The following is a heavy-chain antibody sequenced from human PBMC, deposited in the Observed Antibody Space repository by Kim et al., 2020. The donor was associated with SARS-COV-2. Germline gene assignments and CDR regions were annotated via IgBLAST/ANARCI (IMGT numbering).Heavy chain of an antibody. CDR2: WFT. D-gene: IGHD6-13*01. J-gene: IGHJ6*02. CDR3: ARDVAAADV. V-gene: IGHV6-1*01. Sequence: WFTDYAVSVKSRITINPDTSKNQCSLQLNSVTPEDTAVYYCARDVAAADVWGQGTTVTVSS.